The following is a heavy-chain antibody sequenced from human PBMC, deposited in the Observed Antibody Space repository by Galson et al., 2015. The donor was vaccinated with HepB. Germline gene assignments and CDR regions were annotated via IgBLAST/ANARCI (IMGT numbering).Heavy chain of an antibody. J-gene: IGHJ5*01. CDR1: EFTFSSYG. D-gene: IGHD3-16*01. V-gene: IGHV3-30*03. Sequence: SLRLSCAASEFTFSSYGMHWVRQAPGKGLEGVAIISHDGSNKYYADSVKGRFTISRDNSKNTLYLQMNSLRAEDTAVYHCAAGFGIYSGFDSWGQGTLVIVSS. CDR3: AAGFGIYSGFDS. CDR2: ISHDGSNK.